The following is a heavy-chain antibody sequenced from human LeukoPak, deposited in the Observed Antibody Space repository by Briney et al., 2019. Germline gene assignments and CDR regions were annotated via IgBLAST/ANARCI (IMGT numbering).Heavy chain of an antibody. CDR2: IYYSGST. CDR1: GGSISSYY. Sequence: SETLSLTCTVSGGSISSYYWSWIRQPPGKGLEWIGYIYYSGSTNYTPSLKSRVTISVDTSKNQFSLKLSSVTAADTAVYYCARAWDEAAAGRWGQGTLVTVSS. D-gene: IGHD6-13*01. V-gene: IGHV4-59*01. J-gene: IGHJ4*02. CDR3: ARAWDEAAAGR.